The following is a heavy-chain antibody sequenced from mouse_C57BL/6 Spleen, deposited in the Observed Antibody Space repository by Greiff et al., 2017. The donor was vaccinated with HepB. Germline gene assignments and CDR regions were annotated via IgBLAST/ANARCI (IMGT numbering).Heavy chain of an antibody. CDR2: IYPGDGDT. D-gene: IGHD2-3*01. Sequence: VKLMESGPELVKPGASVKISCKASGYAFSSSWMNWVKQRPGKGLEWIGRIYPGDGDTNYNGKFKGKATLTADKSSSTAYMQLSSLTSEDSAVYFCARVGDGYLAWFAYWGQGTLVTVSA. V-gene: IGHV1-82*01. CDR1: GYAFSSSW. J-gene: IGHJ3*01. CDR3: ARVGDGYLAWFAY.